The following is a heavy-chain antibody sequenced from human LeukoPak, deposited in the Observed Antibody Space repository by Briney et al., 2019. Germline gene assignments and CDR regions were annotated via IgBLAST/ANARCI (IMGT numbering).Heavy chain of an antibody. CDR3: AAMTTAAANAFFY. V-gene: IGHV3-23*01. D-gene: IGHD2-2*01. CDR1: GLTLSSFA. J-gene: IGHJ4*02. CDR2: ISGDGGST. Sequence: PGGSLRLSCEVSGLTLSSFAMSWVRQPAGKGLEWVSAISGDGGSTEYADSVKGRFTISRDNSKNTVYLQMNSLRAGGTALYYCAAMTTAAANAFFYWGRGTVATVSA.